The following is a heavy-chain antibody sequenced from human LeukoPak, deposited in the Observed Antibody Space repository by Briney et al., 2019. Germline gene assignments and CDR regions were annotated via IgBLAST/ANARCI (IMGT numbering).Heavy chain of an antibody. CDR2: INHEGTEK. V-gene: IGHV3-7*01. CDR3: GRYLYAYGLDV. Sequence: PGESLRLSCEASSGFTFTTNWMAWVRQAPGQGLEWVATINHEGTEKNYMDSVRGRFTVSRDNAKDSLSLQMNSLRAEDTAVYYCGRYLYAYGLDVWGRGTTVTVSS. CDR1: GFTFTTNW. D-gene: IGHD2/OR15-2a*01. J-gene: IGHJ6*02.